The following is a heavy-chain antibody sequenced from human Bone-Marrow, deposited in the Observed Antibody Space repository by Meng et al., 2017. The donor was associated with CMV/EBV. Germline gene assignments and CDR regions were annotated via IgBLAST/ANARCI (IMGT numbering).Heavy chain of an antibody. J-gene: IGHJ4*02. V-gene: IGHV4-4*02. CDR2: LSHSGST. Sequence: PWGGLSFTCAVFGGSIGGSNWWTWVRQPPGNGLEAIGELSHSGSTNYTPSLKSRVTISVDKSKNQFSLKLSSVTAADTAVYYCASPNYWGQGTLVTVSS. CDR3: ASPNY. CDR1: GGSIGGSNW.